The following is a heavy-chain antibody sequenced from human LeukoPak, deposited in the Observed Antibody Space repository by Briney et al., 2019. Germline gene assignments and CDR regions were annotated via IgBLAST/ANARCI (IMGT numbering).Heavy chain of an antibody. CDR3: ARAMYSSSWYQFDY. D-gene: IGHD6-13*01. Sequence: SETLSLTCTVSGGSISSSSYYWGWIRQPPGKGLEWIGSIYYSGSTYYNPSLKSRVTISVDTSKNQFSLKLSSVTAADTAVYYCARAMYSSSWYQFDYWGQGTLVTVSS. J-gene: IGHJ4*02. CDR2: IYYSGST. CDR1: GGSISSSSYY. V-gene: IGHV4-39*07.